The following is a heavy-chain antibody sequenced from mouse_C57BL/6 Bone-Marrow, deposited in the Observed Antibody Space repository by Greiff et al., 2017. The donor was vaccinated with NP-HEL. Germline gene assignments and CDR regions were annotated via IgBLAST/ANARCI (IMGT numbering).Heavy chain of an antibody. Sequence: VQLQQSGPGLVQPSQSLSITCTVSGFSLTSYGVHWVRQSPGTGLEWLGVLWSGGSTDYNAAFISRLSISKDNYKGQVFCKMNSLQADDTAIDYCAPQLGPYAMDYWGQGTSVTVSS. D-gene: IGHD4-1*02. V-gene: IGHV2-2*01. CDR3: APQLGPYAMDY. CDR1: GFSLTSYG. J-gene: IGHJ4*01. CDR2: LWSGGST.